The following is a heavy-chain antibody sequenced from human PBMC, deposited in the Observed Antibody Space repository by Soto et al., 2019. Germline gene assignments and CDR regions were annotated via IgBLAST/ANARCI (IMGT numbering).Heavy chain of an antibody. J-gene: IGHJ3*02. Sequence: SETLSLTCTVSGGSISSYYWSWIRQPPGKGLEWIGYIYYSGSTNYNPSLKSRVTISVDTSKNQFSLKLSSVTAADTAVYYCARQSGRLEYAFDIWGQGTMVTVSS. CDR3: ARQSGRLEYAFDI. CDR1: GGSISSYY. D-gene: IGHD2-15*01. CDR2: IYYSGST. V-gene: IGHV4-59*08.